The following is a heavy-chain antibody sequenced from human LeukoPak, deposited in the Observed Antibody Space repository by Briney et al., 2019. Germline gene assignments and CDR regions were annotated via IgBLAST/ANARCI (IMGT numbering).Heavy chain of an antibody. Sequence: GESLKISCKGSGYSFTSYWIGWVRQMPGKGLEWMGIIYPGDSDTRYSPSFQGQVTISADKSISTAYLQWSSLKASDTAMYYCARHLSGFPDPSYYFDYWGQGTLVTVSS. CDR1: GYSFTSYW. D-gene: IGHD5-12*01. CDR3: ARHLSGFPDPSYYFDY. CDR2: IYPGDSDT. V-gene: IGHV5-51*01. J-gene: IGHJ4*02.